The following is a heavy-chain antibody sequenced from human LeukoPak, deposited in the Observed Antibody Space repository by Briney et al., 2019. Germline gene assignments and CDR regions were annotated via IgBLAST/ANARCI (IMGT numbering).Heavy chain of an antibody. Sequence: ASVKVSCKASGYTFTSYGISWVRRAPGQGLEWMGWISAYNGNTNYAQKLQGRVTMTTDTSTSTAYMELRSLRSDDTAVYYCARNLDSYGTYYFDYWGQGTLVTVSS. CDR1: GYTFTSYG. J-gene: IGHJ4*02. V-gene: IGHV1-18*01. CDR3: ARNLDSYGTYYFDY. D-gene: IGHD5-18*01. CDR2: ISAYNGNT.